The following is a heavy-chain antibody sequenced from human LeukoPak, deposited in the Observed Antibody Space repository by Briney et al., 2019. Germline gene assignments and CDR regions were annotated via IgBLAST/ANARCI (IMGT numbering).Heavy chain of an antibody. J-gene: IGHJ3*02. CDR3: ARSPRDSSGYYYVGAFDI. V-gene: IGHV1-18*01. Sequence: ASVKVSCKASGYTLTTYGITWVRQAPGQGLEWMGWISAYNGNTNYAQKLQGRVTMTTDTSTSTASMELRSLRSDDTAVYYCARSPRDSSGYYYVGAFDIWGQGTMVTVSS. D-gene: IGHD3-22*01. CDR2: ISAYNGNT. CDR1: GYTLTTYG.